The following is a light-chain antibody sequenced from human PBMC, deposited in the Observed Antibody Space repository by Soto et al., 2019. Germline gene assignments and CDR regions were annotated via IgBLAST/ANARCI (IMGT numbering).Light chain of an antibody. J-gene: IGKJ3*01. Sequence: EIVLTQSPGTLSLSPGERATLYCRASQSISSNRFAWFQEKPGQAPSLLIYGVSSRATGIPDRFSGSGSGTDFTLTISRLEPVDFGVYYCQQYDRSPITFGPGTKVDIK. CDR3: QQYDRSPIT. CDR1: QSISSNR. CDR2: GVS. V-gene: IGKV3-20*01.